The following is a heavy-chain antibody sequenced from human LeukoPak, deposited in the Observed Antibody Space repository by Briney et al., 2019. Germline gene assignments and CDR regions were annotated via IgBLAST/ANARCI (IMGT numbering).Heavy chain of an antibody. D-gene: IGHD6-6*01. J-gene: IGHJ4*02. CDR3: ARVRGEYSSSELGFDY. V-gene: IGHV3-21*01. CDR1: GFTFSSYS. Sequence: PGGSLRLSCAASGFTFSSYSMNWVRQAPGKGLEWVSSISSSSSYIYYADSVKGRFTISRDNAKNSLYLQMNSLRAEDTAVYYCARVRGEYSSSELGFDYWGQGTLVTVSS. CDR2: ISSSSSYI.